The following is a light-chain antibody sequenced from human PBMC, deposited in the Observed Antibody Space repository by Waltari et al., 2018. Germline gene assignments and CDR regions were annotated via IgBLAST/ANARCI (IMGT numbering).Light chain of an antibody. V-gene: IGKV3-11*01. Sequence: EIVLTQSPATLSLSPGERATLSCRASQSVSNYLAWYQHKPGQAPRLLIYDATTRANGIPGRFSDSGSGTDFALTISSLEPEDFAVYYCQQRSFWPLTFGGGTKVEIK. CDR3: QQRSFWPLT. CDR2: DAT. J-gene: IGKJ4*01. CDR1: QSVSNY.